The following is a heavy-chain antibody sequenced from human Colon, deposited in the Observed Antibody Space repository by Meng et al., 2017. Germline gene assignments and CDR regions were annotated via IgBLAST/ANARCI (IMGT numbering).Heavy chain of an antibody. Sequence: QAQPQGAGPGLVRPSETLSLTCTVSGGSVSSGNHYWGWIRQPPGKGLEWIGYIDYSRSINYYPSLKSRVTMSVDTSKNQLSLKLSSVTAADTAVYYCARIRPRLGGKTFDPWGQGTLVTVSS. V-gene: IGHV4-61*01. CDR2: IDYSRSI. J-gene: IGHJ5*02. D-gene: IGHD3-16*01. CDR1: GGSVSSGNHY. CDR3: ARIRPRLGGKTFDP.